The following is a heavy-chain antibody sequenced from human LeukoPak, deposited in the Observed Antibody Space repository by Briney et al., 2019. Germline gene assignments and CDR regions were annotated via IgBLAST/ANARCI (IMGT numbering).Heavy chain of an antibody. CDR3: ARVVYCSRTSCPLDH. CDR2: ISSDGSST. V-gene: IGHV3-74*01. D-gene: IGHD2-2*01. J-gene: IGHJ4*02. Sequence: GGSLRLPCAASGFTFSSYWMHWVRQAPGQGLVWVSRISSDGSSTSYADSVKGRFTISRDNAKNTLYVQMNSLRAEDTAVYYCARVVYCSRTSCPLDHWGQGTLVTVSS. CDR1: GFTFSSYW.